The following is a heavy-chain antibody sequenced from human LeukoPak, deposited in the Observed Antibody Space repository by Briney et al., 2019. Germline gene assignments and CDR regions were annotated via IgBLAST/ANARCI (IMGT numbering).Heavy chain of an antibody. CDR3: ARLRGYQTGYYYYYYGMDV. CDR2: LYSDGSA. V-gene: IGHV4-4*07. CDR1: GGSISRYY. J-gene: IGHJ6*02. Sequence: SETLSLTCTVSGGSISRYYWSWIRQPAGKGLEWIGRLYSDGSANYKPSLKSRVTISVDTSKNQFSLKLSSVTAADTAVYYCARLRGYQTGYYYYYYGMDVWGQGTTVTVSS. D-gene: IGHD5-18*01.